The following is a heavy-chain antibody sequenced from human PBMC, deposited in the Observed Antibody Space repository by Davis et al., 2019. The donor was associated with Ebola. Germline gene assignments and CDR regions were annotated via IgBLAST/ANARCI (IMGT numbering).Heavy chain of an antibody. V-gene: IGHV3-21*04. CDR3: ARGITIFGVVIGGDYFDY. Sequence: GGSLRLSCAASGFTFSSYAMSWVRQAPGKGLEWVSAITGSSTYISYADSVKGRFTISRDNAKNSLYLQMNSLRAEDTAVYYCARGITIFGVVIGGDYFDYWGQGTLVTVSS. J-gene: IGHJ4*02. CDR2: ITGSSTYI. D-gene: IGHD3-3*01. CDR1: GFTFSSYA.